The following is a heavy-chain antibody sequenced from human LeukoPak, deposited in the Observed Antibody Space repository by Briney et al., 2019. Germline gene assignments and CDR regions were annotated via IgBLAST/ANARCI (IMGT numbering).Heavy chain of an antibody. CDR1: GGSISSSNW. J-gene: IGHJ4*02. CDR3: ASQQQLRQTYYFDY. V-gene: IGHV4-4*02. D-gene: IGHD6-13*01. Sequence: SGTLSLTCAVSGGSISSSNWWSWVRQPPGKGLEWIGEIYHSGSTNYNPSLKSRVTISVDKSKNQFSLKLSSVTAADTAVYYCASQQQLRQTYYFDYWGQGTLVTVSS. CDR2: IYHSGST.